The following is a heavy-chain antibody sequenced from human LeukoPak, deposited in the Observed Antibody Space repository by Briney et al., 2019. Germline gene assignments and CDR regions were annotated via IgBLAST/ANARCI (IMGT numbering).Heavy chain of an antibody. CDR3: ARGEKSWINGFVL. Sequence: GGSLRPSCVASGFAFSPYTMNSVRLAPGKGLEWLSSISCNKTTIHYTDSVKGRYTISRDNAKNTIDLQMNSLRAEDTAVYYCARGEKSWINGFVLWGQGTLVTVSS. V-gene: IGHV3-48*04. CDR2: ISCNKTTI. J-gene: IGHJ4*02. CDR1: GFAFSPYT. D-gene: IGHD2-8*01.